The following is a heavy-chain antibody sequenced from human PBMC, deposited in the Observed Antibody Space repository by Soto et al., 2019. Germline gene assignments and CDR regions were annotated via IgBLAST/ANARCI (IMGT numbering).Heavy chain of an antibody. CDR2: IRPDKGNR. CDR3: ARDTESNRYND. CDR1: GYTFSTIG. J-gene: IGHJ1*01. D-gene: IGHD1-20*01. V-gene: IGHV1-18*01. Sequence: ASVKVSCKTSGYTFSTIGISWVRQAPGQGLEWDGCIRPDKGNRKSAQRLQGRVTLTTDTSASTAYMELRSLTSDDTAMYYCARDTESNRYNDWGQGTVVTVPS.